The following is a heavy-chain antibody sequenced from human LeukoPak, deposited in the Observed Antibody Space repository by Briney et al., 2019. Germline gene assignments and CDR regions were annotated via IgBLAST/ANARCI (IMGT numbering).Heavy chain of an antibody. V-gene: IGHV4-59*12. Sequence: SETLSLTCTVSGGPISSYYWSWIRQPPGKGLEWIGYIYYSGSTNYNPSLKSRVTISVDTSKSQFSLKLSSVTAADTAVYYCARGAVYYDSSGRYYFDYWGQGTLVTVSS. D-gene: IGHD3-22*01. J-gene: IGHJ4*02. CDR3: ARGAVYYDSSGRYYFDY. CDR2: IYYSGST. CDR1: GGPISSYY.